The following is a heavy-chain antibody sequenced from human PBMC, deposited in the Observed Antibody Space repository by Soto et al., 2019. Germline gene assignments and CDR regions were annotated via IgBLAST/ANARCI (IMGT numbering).Heavy chain of an antibody. CDR1: GYTFTSYG. D-gene: IGHD3-9*01. J-gene: IGHJ3*02. V-gene: IGHV1-69*13. CDR2: IIPIFGTA. Sequence: GASVKVSCKASGYTFTSYGIIWVRQAPGQGLEWMGGIIPIFGTANYAQKFQGRVTITADESTSTAYMELSSLRSEDTAVYYCARDALLTGHQKPHDAFDIWGQGTMVTVSS. CDR3: ARDALLTGHQKPHDAFDI.